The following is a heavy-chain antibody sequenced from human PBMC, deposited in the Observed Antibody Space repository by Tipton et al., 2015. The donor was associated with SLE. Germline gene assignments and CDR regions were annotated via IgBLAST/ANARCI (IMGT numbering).Heavy chain of an antibody. D-gene: IGHD2-8*01. V-gene: IGHV3-30*02. CDR1: GFIFNSYP. CDR3: AKDFLYGPDY. Sequence: GSLRLSCAASGFIFNSYPMHWVRQAPGKGLEWVAFVRYDGNPAYQADPVKGRFTISRDNSKNMVHLQLNSLRPEDTAVYYCAKDFLYGPDYWGQGTLVTVSS. J-gene: IGHJ4*02. CDR2: VRYDGNPA.